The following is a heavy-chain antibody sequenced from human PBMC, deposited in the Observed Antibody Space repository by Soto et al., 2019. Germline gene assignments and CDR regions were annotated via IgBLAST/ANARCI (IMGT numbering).Heavy chain of an antibody. D-gene: IGHD3-16*02. CDR1: GFTFSSYG. CDR2: IWYDGSNK. CDR3: AREGDYLWGSYRHDAFDI. J-gene: IGHJ3*02. V-gene: IGHV3-33*01. Sequence: QVQLVESRGGVVQPGRSLRLARAASGFTFSSYGMHWVRQAPGKGLEWVAVIWYDGSNKYYADSVKGRFTISRDNSKNTLYLQMNSLRAEDTAVYYCAREGDYLWGSYRHDAFDICSQGTMVTVSS.